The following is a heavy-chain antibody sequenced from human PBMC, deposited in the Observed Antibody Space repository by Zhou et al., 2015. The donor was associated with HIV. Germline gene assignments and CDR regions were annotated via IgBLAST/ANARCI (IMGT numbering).Heavy chain of an antibody. Sequence: QVQLVQSGTEVKKPGSSVKVSCKASGGTFSSYAISWVRQAPGQGLEWMGGIIPIFGTANYAQKFQGRVTITADKSTSTAYMELSSLRSEDTAVYYCARDGGITGTTGAGYYYYGMDVWGQGTTVTVSS. CDR3: ARDGGITGTTGAGYYYYGMDV. J-gene: IGHJ6*02. CDR2: IIPIFGTA. CDR1: GGTFSSYA. D-gene: IGHD1-7*01. V-gene: IGHV1-69*06.